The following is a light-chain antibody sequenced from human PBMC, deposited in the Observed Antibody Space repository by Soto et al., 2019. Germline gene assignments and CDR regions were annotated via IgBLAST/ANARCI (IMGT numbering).Light chain of an antibody. Sequence: QSALAQPASVSGSPGQSITISCTGTSSDIGRYNLVSWYQQYPGKAPKLVIYDVTKRPSGVSDRFSASKSGNTASLTISGLQAEDEADYYCCSYADTYTWLFGGGTKLTVL. CDR1: SSDIGRYNL. J-gene: IGLJ2*01. CDR3: CSYADTYTWL. V-gene: IGLV2-23*02. CDR2: DVT.